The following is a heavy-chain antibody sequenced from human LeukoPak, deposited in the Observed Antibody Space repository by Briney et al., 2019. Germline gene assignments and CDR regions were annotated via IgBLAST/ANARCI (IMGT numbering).Heavy chain of an antibody. V-gene: IGHV4-34*01. J-gene: IGHJ4*02. Sequence: TSETLSLTCAVYGVSFSGYYWSWIRQPPGKGLEWIGEINHSGSTNYNPSLKSRVTISVDTSKNQFSLKLSSVTAADTAVYYCAGSGWKYYFDYWGQGTLVTVSS. D-gene: IGHD6-19*01. CDR1: GVSFSGYY. CDR2: INHSGST. CDR3: AGSGWKYYFDY.